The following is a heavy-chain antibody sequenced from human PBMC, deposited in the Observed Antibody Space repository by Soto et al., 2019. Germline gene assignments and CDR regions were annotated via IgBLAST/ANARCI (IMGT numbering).Heavy chain of an antibody. CDR2: ISESSSHI. D-gene: IGHD5-12*01. Sequence: EVQLVESGGGLVKPGGSLRLSCAASGFTFSTYCMNWVRQAPGRGLEWVSYISESSSHIYYGDSVRGRFIISRDNAKNSVYLQMNSLRAEDTVVYYCARDGSKWLKYGYFDLWGRGTLVTVSS. CDR3: ARDGSKWLKYGYFDL. J-gene: IGHJ2*01. CDR1: GFTFSTYC. V-gene: IGHV3-21*01.